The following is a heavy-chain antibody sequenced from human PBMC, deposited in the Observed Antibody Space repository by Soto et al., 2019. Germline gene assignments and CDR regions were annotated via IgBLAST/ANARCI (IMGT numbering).Heavy chain of an antibody. Sequence: QLQLQESGPGLVKASETLSLTCTVSGDSISRSANYWGWIRQSPGKGLEWIGSFYYSGSTYCNPSLKSRVAISADTSKTQLALRLSSVTATDTATDYCAKHPFNPLVTPYWYFDIWGRGTLVTVSS. D-gene: IGHD3-16*02. CDR3: AKHPFNPLVTPYWYFDI. J-gene: IGHJ2*01. CDR1: GDSISRSANY. CDR2: FYYSGST. V-gene: IGHV4-39*01.